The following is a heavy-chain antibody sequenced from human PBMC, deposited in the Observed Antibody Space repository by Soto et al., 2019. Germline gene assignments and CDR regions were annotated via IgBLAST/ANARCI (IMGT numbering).Heavy chain of an antibody. J-gene: IGHJ5*02. Sequence: GGSLRLSCAASGFTFSSYWMSWVRQAPGKGLEWVASMKQDGSEIYYVDSVKGRFTISRDNAKNSLYLQMNSLRSEDTAVYFCASGGVYSFVDWFDPWGQGTLVTVSS. CDR1: GFTFSSYW. D-gene: IGHD6-13*01. CDR3: ASGGVYSFVDWFDP. V-gene: IGHV3-7*05. CDR2: MKQDGSEI.